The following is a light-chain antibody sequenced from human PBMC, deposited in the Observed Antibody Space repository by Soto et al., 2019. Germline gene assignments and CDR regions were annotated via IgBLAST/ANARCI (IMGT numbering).Light chain of an antibody. CDR1: SGHSRYI. CDR2: LEGSGIY. CDR3: ETWDSHSRV. V-gene: IGLV4-60*02. J-gene: IGLJ3*02. Sequence: QPVLTQSSSVSASLGSSVKLTCTLSSGHSRYIIAWHQQQPGKAPRYLMKLEGSGIYNKGSGVPDRFSGSRSGADRYLTISNLQFEDEANYYCETWDSHSRVFGGGTKLTVL.